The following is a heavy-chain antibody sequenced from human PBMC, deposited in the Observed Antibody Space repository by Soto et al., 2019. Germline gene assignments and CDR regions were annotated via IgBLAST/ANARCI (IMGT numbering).Heavy chain of an antibody. CDR2: IYWNDDK. V-gene: IGHV2-5*01. D-gene: IGHD6-6*01. CDR1: GFSLSTTGEG. CDR3: AQVDDVAALFAY. J-gene: IGHJ4*02. Sequence: QITLKDSGPTLVKPTQTLTLTCTFSGFSLSTTGEGVGWIRQPPGKALEWLAVIYWNDDKSYSPSLKSRLTISKDTSKKQVVLTMMNMAPVDTGTYYCAQVDDVAALFAYLGQGTLVTVSS.